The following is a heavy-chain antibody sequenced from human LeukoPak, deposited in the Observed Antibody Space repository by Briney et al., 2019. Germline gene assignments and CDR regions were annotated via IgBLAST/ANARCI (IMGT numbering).Heavy chain of an antibody. Sequence: TGGSLRLSCAVSGFRFSSYEMNWVRHAPGKGLEWLSYMSSSGSPTYYADSVKGRFTISRDNAKNSLYLQMNSLRAEDTALYYCAREGGEGYSYGPDYWGQGTLVTVSS. V-gene: IGHV3-48*03. J-gene: IGHJ4*02. CDR2: MSSSGSPT. CDR1: GFRFSSYE. D-gene: IGHD5-18*01. CDR3: AREGGEGYSYGPDY.